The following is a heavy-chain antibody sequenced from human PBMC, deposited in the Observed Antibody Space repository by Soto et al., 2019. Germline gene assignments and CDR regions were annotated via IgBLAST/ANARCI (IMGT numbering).Heavy chain of an antibody. Sequence: ASVKVSCKASGYTFTSYDINWVRQATGQGLEWMGWMNPNSGNTGYAQKFQGRVTMTRNTSISTAYMELSSLRSEDTAVDYCARVLGEYCSSASCYWDYWGQGTLVTVSS. V-gene: IGHV1-8*01. CDR3: ARVLGEYCSSASCYWDY. D-gene: IGHD2-2*01. CDR2: MNPNSGNT. J-gene: IGHJ4*02. CDR1: GYTFTSYD.